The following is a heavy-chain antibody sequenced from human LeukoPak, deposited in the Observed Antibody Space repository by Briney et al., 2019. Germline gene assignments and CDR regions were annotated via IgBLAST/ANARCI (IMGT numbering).Heavy chain of an antibody. CDR1: GGSFSGYY. V-gene: IGHV4-34*01. CDR2: INHSGST. CDR3: ARVRSGSYHPIGY. D-gene: IGHD3-10*01. Sequence: KTSETLSLTCAVYGGSFSGYYWSWIRQPPGKGLEWIGEINHSGSTNYNPSLKSRVTISVDTSKNQFSLKLSSVTAADTAVYYCARVRSGSYHPIGYWGQGTLVTVSS. J-gene: IGHJ4*02.